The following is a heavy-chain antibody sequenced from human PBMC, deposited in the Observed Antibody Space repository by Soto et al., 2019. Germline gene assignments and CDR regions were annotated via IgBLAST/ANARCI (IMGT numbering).Heavy chain of an antibody. Sequence: QVQLVQSGAEVKKPGASVKVSCKASGYTFTSYYMHWVRQAPGQGLEWMGIINPSGGSTSYAQKFQGRVTMTRDTSTSTVYMELRSLRSEDTAVYYCARGSPYYDYIWGPPGGFDIWGQGTMVTVSS. CDR2: INPSGGST. J-gene: IGHJ3*02. CDR1: GYTFTSYY. D-gene: IGHD3-16*01. V-gene: IGHV1-46*03. CDR3: ARGSPYYDYIWGPPGGFDI.